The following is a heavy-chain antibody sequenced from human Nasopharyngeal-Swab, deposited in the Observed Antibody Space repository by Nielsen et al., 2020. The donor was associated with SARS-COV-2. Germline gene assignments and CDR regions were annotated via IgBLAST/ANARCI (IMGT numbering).Heavy chain of an antibody. V-gene: IGHV3-15*01. D-gene: IGHD3-10*01. J-gene: IGHJ4*01. CDR2: VKSKTDGGTT. Sequence: GESLKISCAASGFTFSSVWMSWVRQAPGKGLEWVGRVKSKTDGGTTHYAAPVKGRFTISRDDSKNTLYLQMNSLKTEDTALYYCTGFGELWGQEPWSPSPQ. CDR3: TGFGEL. CDR1: GFTFSSVW.